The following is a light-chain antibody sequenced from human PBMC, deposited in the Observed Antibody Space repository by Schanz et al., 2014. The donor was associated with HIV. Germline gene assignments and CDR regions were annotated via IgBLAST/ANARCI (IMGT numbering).Light chain of an antibody. CDR1: SSNIGAGFD. CDR2: DNN. CDR3: AAWDDSLNGHWV. J-gene: IGLJ3*02. V-gene: IGLV1-40*01. Sequence: QSVLTQPPSVSGAPGQSVSISCTGRSSNIGAGFDVHWYQQLPGTAPKLLIYDNNNRPSGVPDRFSGSQSGTSASLAITGLQAEDEADYYCAAWDDSLNGHWVFGGGTKLTVL.